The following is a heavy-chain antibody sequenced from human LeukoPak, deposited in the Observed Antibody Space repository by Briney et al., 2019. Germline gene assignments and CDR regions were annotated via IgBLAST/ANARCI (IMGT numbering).Heavy chain of an antibody. J-gene: IGHJ6*03. D-gene: IGHD6-19*01. CDR1: GFTFSSYG. CDR3: AKVAVAGNPPPYYYYYMDV. CDR2: ISGSGGST. Sequence: PGGSLRLSCAASGFTFSSYGMSWVRQAPGKGLEWVSAISGSGGSTYYADSVKGRFTISRDNSKNTLYLQMNSLRAEDTAVYYCAKVAVAGNPPPYYYYYMDVWGKGTTVTISS. V-gene: IGHV3-23*01.